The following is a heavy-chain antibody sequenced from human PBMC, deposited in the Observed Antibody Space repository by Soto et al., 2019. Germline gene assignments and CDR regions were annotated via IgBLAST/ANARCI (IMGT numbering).Heavy chain of an antibody. CDR2: IYYSGST. CDR1: GGSISSSSYY. D-gene: IGHD1-7*01. J-gene: IGHJ4*02. V-gene: IGHV4-39*02. Sequence: SETLSLTCTVSGGSISSSSYYWGWIRQPPGKGLEWIESIYYSGSTYYNPSLKGRFTISRDNSKNTLYLQMNSLRAEDTAVYYCARDLNWNYYFDYWGQGTLVTVSS. CDR3: ARDLNWNYYFDY.